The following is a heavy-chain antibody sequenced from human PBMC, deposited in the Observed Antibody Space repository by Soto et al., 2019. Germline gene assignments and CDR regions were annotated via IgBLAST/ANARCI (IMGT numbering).Heavy chain of an antibody. CDR3: ARDAGRYYGSGSYSNFDY. D-gene: IGHD3-10*01. CDR2: IYYSGST. V-gene: IGHV4-31*03. Sequence: QVQLQESGPGLVKPSQTLSLTCTVSGGSISSGGYDWSWIRQHPGKGLEWIGYIYYSGSTYYNPSLKSRVTISVDTSKNQFSLKLSSVTAADTAVYYCARDAGRYYGSGSYSNFDYWGQGTLVTVSS. CDR1: GGSISSGGYD. J-gene: IGHJ4*02.